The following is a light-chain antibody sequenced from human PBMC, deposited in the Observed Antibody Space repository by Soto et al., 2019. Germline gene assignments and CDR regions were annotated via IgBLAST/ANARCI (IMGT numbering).Light chain of an antibody. CDR2: EGS. J-gene: IGKJ4*01. CDR1: QSISSW. Sequence: DIQMTQSPSTLSASIGDTVTITCRANQSISSWLAWYQQKPGKAPKLLISEGSSLESGVPSRFSSSGSGTEFTLTISSLQPDDLATYYCQQYNSSPLTFCGGTKVEIK. V-gene: IGKV1-5*01. CDR3: QQYNSSPLT.